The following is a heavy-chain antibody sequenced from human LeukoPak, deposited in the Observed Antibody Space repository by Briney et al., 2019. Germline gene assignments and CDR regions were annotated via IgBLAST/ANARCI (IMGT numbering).Heavy chain of an antibody. V-gene: IGHV3-23*01. D-gene: IGHD3-10*01. CDR3: AKRVRYGSGNYYFDY. CDR2: ISGSGGST. Sequence: PGGSLRLSCAASGFTFSSYAMSWVRQAPGKGLEWVSAISGSGGSTYYADSVKGRFTISRDNSKNTLYLQMNSLRTEDTAVYYCAKRVRYGSGNYYFDYWGQGTLVTVSS. CDR1: GFTFSSYA. J-gene: IGHJ4*02.